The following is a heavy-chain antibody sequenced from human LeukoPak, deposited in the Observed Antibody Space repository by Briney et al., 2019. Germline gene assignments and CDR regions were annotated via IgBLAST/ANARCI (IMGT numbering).Heavy chain of an antibody. CDR1: GGSISSSSYY. V-gene: IGHV4-39*07. D-gene: IGHD3-10*01. Sequence: PSETLSLTCTVSGGSISSSSYYWGWIRQPPGKGLEWIGSIYYSGSTYYNPSLKSRVTISVDTSKNQFSLKLSSVTAADTAVYHCAREYYGSESILIDYWGQGTLVTVSS. J-gene: IGHJ4*02. CDR3: AREYYGSESILIDY. CDR2: IYYSGST.